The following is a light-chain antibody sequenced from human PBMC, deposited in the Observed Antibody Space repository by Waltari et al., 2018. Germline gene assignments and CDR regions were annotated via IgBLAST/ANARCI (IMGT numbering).Light chain of an antibody. Sequence: QPALTQPPSASGSPGHSLTMSCPGTRSAAGCYKYVTWYQQPPGKAPKLMIYEVSKRPSGVPDRFSGSKSGNTASLTVSGLQAEDEADYYCSSYAGSNNLIFGGGTKLTVL. CDR3: SSYAGSNNLI. J-gene: IGLJ2*01. V-gene: IGLV2-8*01. CDR1: RSAAGCYKY. CDR2: EVS.